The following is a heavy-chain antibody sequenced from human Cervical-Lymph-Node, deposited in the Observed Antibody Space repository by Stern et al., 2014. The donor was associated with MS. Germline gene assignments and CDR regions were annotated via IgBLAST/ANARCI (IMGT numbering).Heavy chain of an antibody. CDR1: GYTFTSYA. CDR3: ARNRVWGGTDY. Sequence: VQLVQSGAEVKKPGASVKVSCKASGYTFTSYAMHWVRQAPGQRLEWIGWINAGNGNTKYSQKFQGRVTITRDTSASTAYMELSSLRSEDTAVYYCARNRVWGGTDYWGQGTLVTVSS. D-gene: IGHD3-16*01. CDR2: INAGNGNT. V-gene: IGHV1-3*01. J-gene: IGHJ4*02.